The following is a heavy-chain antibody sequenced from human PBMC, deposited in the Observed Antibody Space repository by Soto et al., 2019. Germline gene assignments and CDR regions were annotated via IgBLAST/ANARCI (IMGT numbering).Heavy chain of an antibody. J-gene: IGHJ4*02. CDR3: AGLWKRGVVVVPAASQFDY. V-gene: IGHV1-2*02. CDR2: INPNSGGT. CDR1: GYTFTGYY. Sequence: GASVKVSCKASGYTFTGYYMHWVRQAPGQGLEWMGWINPNSGGTNYAQKFQGRVTMTRDTSISTAYMELSRLRSDDTAVYYCAGLWKRGVVVVPAASQFDYWGQGTLVTVSS. D-gene: IGHD2-2*01.